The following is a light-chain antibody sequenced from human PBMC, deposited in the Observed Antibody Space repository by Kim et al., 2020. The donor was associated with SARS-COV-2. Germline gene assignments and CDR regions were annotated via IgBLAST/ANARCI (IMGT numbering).Light chain of an antibody. V-gene: IGLV1-40*01. CDR1: RSDIGAGYE. J-gene: IGLJ3*02. CDR2: SNN. CDR3: QAYDTNVRGSV. Sequence: QSVLTQPPSVSGAPGQRVTISCTGSRSDIGAGYEIHWYRQFPGTAPKLLIYSNNNRPSGVPDRFSGSKSGTSASLAITGLQAEDEAEYYCQAYDTNVRGSVFGGGTQLTVL.